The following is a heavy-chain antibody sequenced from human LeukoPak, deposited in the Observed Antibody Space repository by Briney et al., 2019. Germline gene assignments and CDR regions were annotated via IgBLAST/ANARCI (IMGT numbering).Heavy chain of an antibody. V-gene: IGHV4-59*01. J-gene: IGHJ5*02. CDR3: ARGFSEEGWFDP. CDR2: MYYRGRT. Sequence: SETLSLTCTVSGGSMSSFYWSWIRQPLGKGLEWIGYMYYRGRTNYNPSLKSRVTISVDASKNQISLNLTSVTAADTAVYYCARGFSEEGWFDPWGPGTLVTVSS. CDR1: GGSMSSFY.